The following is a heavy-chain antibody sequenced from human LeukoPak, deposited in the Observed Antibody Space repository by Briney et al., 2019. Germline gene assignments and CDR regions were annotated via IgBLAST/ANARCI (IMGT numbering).Heavy chain of an antibody. J-gene: IGHJ4*02. CDR1: GYVFTNYW. Sequence: GESLKISCKASGYVFTNYWIGWVRQMPGKGLECIGIIYLGDSDTRYSPSFQGQVTISADKSISTAYLQWNSLKASDTAMYYCARTYYDFWSGYPWGFWGQGTLVTVSS. D-gene: IGHD3-3*01. CDR3: ARTYYDFWSGYPWGF. CDR2: IYLGDSDT. V-gene: IGHV5-51*01.